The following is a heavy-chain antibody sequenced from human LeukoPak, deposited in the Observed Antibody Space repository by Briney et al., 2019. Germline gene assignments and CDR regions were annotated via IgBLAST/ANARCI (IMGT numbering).Heavy chain of an antibody. CDR2: KKQDGSEK. J-gene: IGHJ4*02. CDR3: ARDLWFGELPEYYFDY. CDR1: GFTFSSYW. V-gene: IGHV3-7*01. D-gene: IGHD3-10*01. Sequence: GGSLRLSCAASGFTFSSYWMSWVRQAPGKGLEWVANKKQDGSEKYYVDSVKGRFTISRDNAKNSLYLQMNSLRAEDTAVYYCARDLWFGELPEYYFDYWGQGTLVTVSS.